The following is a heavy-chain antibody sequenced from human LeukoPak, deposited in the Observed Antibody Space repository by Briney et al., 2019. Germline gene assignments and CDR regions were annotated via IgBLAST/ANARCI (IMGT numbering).Heavy chain of an antibody. D-gene: IGHD3-10*01. Sequence: ASVKVSCKASGYAFSSYGVSWVRQAPGQGLEWMGWISPYNGNTNYAQKVQGRVTMTTDTSTSTAYMELRSLRSDDTAVYYCARDRVQWSYGRSGSDYWGQGTLVTVSS. CDR1: GYAFSSYG. CDR3: ARDRVQWSYGRSGSDY. CDR2: ISPYNGNT. V-gene: IGHV1-18*01. J-gene: IGHJ4*02.